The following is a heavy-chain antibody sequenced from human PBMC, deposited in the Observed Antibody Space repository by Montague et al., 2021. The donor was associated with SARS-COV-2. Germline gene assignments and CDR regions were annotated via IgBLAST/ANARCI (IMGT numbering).Heavy chain of an antibody. Sequence: SETLSLTCTVSGDSITYFYWRWIRQPAGKGLEWIGRVSSSGSTNYNPSLRSQVPMSVDTSKSQFSLKLSSVTAADTAVYYCTRDVVTHLGTFDYWGRGTLVTVSS. J-gene: IGHJ4*02. CDR3: TRDVVTHLGTFDY. D-gene: IGHD4-23*01. V-gene: IGHV4-4*07. CDR1: GDSITYFY. CDR2: VSSSGST.